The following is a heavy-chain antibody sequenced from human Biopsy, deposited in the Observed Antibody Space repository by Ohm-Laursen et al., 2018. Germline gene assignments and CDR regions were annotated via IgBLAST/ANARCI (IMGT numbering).Heavy chain of an antibody. J-gene: IGHJ4*02. V-gene: IGHV1-18*01. CDR3: AREGTSVTFFGKISDYYFDF. CDR1: GYTFTNYA. D-gene: IGHD3-3*01. Sequence: ASVKVSCKASGYTFTNYAINWVRQAPGQGLEWLGWISVKTGNTNYTQKLQGRVTMATDTSTNTAYMELRSLRSGDTALYYCAREGTSVTFFGKISDYYFDFWGPGTVVTVSS. CDR2: ISVKTGNT.